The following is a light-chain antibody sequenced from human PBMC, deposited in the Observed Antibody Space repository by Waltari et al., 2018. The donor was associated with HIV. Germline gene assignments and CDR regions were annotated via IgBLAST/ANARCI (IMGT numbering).Light chain of an antibody. J-gene: IGKJ5*01. CDR1: QTIKNN. Sequence: DIQMTQSPSSLSASVGDRVSITCRTSQTIKNNLNWYQQTPGKAPKLLIFAASNLQSGVPSRFSGSGSGAYSTLTVSSLQPEDFATYYCQQTFITPQTFGQGTRLEIK. CDR2: AAS. V-gene: IGKV1-39*01. CDR3: QQTFITPQT.